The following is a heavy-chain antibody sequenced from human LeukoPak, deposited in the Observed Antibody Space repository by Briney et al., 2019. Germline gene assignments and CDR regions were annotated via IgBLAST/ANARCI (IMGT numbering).Heavy chain of an antibody. V-gene: IGHV4-39*07. Sequence: SETLSLTCTVSGGSISSSSFYWGWIRQPPGKGLEWIGEINHSGSTNYNPSLKSRVTISVDASKNQFSLKLSSVTAADTAVYYCARGRGSSWPFGYWGQGTLVTVSS. D-gene: IGHD6-13*01. CDR1: GGSISSSSFY. CDR2: INHSGST. J-gene: IGHJ4*02. CDR3: ARGRGSSWPFGY.